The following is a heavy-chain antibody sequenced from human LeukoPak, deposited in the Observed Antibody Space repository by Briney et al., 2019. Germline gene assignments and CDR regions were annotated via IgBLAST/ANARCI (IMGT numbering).Heavy chain of an antibody. D-gene: IGHD2-2*01. Sequence: ASVNVSCKASGGTFSSYAISWVRQAPGQGLEWMGGIIPILGTANYAQKFQGRVTITADESTSTAYMELSSLRSEDTAVYYCAGGLGYCSSTSCYGAPTFDYWGQGTLVTVSS. CDR1: GGTFSSYA. CDR2: IIPILGTA. CDR3: AGGLGYCSSTSCYGAPTFDY. J-gene: IGHJ4*02. V-gene: IGHV1-69*13.